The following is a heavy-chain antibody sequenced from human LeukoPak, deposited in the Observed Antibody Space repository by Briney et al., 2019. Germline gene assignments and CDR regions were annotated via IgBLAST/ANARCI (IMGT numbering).Heavy chain of an antibody. J-gene: IGHJ4*02. CDR1: GGSISSYY. Sequence: PSETLSLTCTVSGGSISSYYWSWLRQPPGKGLEWIGYIYYSGSTNYNPSLKSRVTISVDTSKNQFSLKLSSVTAADTAVYYCARDAGPYYFDYWGQGTLVTVSS. CDR3: ARDAGPYYFDY. CDR2: IYYSGST. V-gene: IGHV4-59*01.